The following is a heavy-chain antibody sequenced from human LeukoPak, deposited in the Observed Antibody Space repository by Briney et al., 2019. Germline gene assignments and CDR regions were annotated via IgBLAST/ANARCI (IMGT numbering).Heavy chain of an antibody. V-gene: IGHV5-51*01. CDR1: GYSFTTYY. D-gene: IGHD6-6*01. Sequence: GESLKISCKASGYSFTTYYIGWVRQMPGKGLEWMGIIYPGDSDTRYSPSSQGQVTISADKSISTAYLQWSSLKASDTAIYYCARSRTYSTSSFYFDSWGQGTLVTVSS. CDR3: ARSRTYSTSSFYFDS. J-gene: IGHJ4*02. CDR2: IYPGDSDT.